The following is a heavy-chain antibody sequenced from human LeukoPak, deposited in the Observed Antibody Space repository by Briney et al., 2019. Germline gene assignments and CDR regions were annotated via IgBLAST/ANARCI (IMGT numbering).Heavy chain of an antibody. Sequence: GGSWRLSCAASGFTFRSYSMNGVRQVPGKGLFRVSYISSSSSTIYYADSVKGRFTISRDNAKNSLYLQMNSLRAEDTAVYYCAREGSGSYPSDYWGQGTLVTVSS. J-gene: IGHJ4*02. CDR2: ISSSSSTI. CDR3: AREGSGSYPSDY. CDR1: GFTFRSYS. V-gene: IGHV3-48*04. D-gene: IGHD1-26*01.